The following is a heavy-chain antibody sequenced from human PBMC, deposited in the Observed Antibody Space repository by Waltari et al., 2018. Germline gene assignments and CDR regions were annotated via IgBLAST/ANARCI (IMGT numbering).Heavy chain of an antibody. CDR3: ARDDITGTMSFDY. J-gene: IGHJ4*02. CDR2: IIPILGIA. V-gene: IGHV1-69*04. Sequence: QVQLVQSGAEVKKPGSSVKVSCKASGGTFSSYAISWVRQAPGQGREWMGRIIPILGIATYAQKFQGIVTFTADKSTSTAYMELSSLRSEDTAVYYCARDDITGTMSFDYWGQGTLVTVSS. CDR1: GGTFSSYA. D-gene: IGHD1-7*01.